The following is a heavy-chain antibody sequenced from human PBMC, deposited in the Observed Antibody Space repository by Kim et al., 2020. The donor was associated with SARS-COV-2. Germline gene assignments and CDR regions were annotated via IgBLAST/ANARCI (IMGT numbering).Heavy chain of an antibody. CDR3: ASLPGSYFSY. J-gene: IGHJ4*02. V-gene: IGHV3-33*01. D-gene: IGHD1-26*01. Sequence: NKYYADSMKGRFTISRDNSKNTLYLQMNSLRAEDTAVYYCASLPGSYFSYWGQGTLVTVSS. CDR2: NK.